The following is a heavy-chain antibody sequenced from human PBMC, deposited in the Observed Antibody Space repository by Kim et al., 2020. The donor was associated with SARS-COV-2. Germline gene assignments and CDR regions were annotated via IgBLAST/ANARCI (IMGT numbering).Heavy chain of an antibody. CDR3: ARELLWFGELPGAYFDY. D-gene: IGHD3-10*01. V-gene: IGHV4-59*01. Sequence: KSRVTISVDTSKNQFSLKLSSVTAADTAVYYCARELLWFGELPGAYFDYWGQGTLVTVSS. J-gene: IGHJ4*02.